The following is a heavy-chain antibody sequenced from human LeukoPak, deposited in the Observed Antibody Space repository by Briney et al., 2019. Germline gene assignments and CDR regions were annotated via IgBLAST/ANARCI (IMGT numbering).Heavy chain of an antibody. CDR3: ARATVTTFQRYYYYMDV. J-gene: IGHJ6*03. CDR2: ICSSSSTI. Sequence: GGSLKLSCAASGFNFSSYSMNWVRQAPGKGLEWVSYICSSSSTIYYADSVKGRFTICRDNAKNLLYLQMNSLRAEDTAVYYCARATVTTFQRYYYYMDVWGKGTTVTVSS. V-gene: IGHV3-48*01. CDR1: GFNFSSYS. D-gene: IGHD4-17*01.